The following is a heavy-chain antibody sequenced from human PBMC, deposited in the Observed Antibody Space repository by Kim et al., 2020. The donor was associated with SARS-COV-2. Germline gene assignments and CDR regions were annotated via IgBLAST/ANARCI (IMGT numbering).Heavy chain of an antibody. J-gene: IGHJ6*02. CDR2: ISYDGSNK. Sequence: GGSLRLSCAASGFTFSSYAMHWVRQAPGKGLEWVAVISYDGSNKYYADSVKGRFTISRDNSKNTLYLQMNSLRAEDTAVYYCARADCSSTSCYWNYYGMDVWGQGTTVTVSS. D-gene: IGHD2-2*01. CDR3: ARADCSSTSCYWNYYGMDV. CDR1: GFTFSSYA. V-gene: IGHV3-30*04.